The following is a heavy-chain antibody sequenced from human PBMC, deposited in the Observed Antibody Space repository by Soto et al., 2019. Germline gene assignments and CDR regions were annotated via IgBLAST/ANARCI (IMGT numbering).Heavy chain of an antibody. V-gene: IGHV1-18*04. CDR1: GYFFTSYG. Sequence: ASVKVSCKASGYFFTSYGITWVRQAPGQGLEWMGWISPYHGNTKYAQSFQGRVTMTTDTSTYTAYMELRSLRSDDPAVYYCARDFGSDLSAPGAVFDYWGQGTVVTVPS. D-gene: IGHD3-3*01. CDR2: ISPYHGNT. CDR3: ARDFGSDLSAPGAVFDY. J-gene: IGHJ4*02.